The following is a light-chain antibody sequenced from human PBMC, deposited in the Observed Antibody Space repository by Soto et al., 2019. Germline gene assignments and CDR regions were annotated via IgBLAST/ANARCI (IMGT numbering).Light chain of an antibody. CDR2: DAS. V-gene: IGKV3-11*01. J-gene: IGKJ5*01. Sequence: EIVLTQSPATLSLSPGERATLSCRASQSVGSYLAWYQQKPGQTPRLLIYDASNRATAIPARFSGSGSGTEFTLTISSLQSEDVGVYYCQQYNNWPPSTFGQGTRLEI. CDR1: QSVGSY. CDR3: QQYNNWPPST.